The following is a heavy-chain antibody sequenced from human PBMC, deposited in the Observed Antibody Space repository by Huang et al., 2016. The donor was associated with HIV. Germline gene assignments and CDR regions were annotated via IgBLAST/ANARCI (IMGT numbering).Heavy chain of an antibody. CDR2: IKSKADGGTT. Sequence: DVQLVESGGGLVQPGRSLRLSCTASEFTFSAYAMSWFRQAPGKWLVWVGLIKSKADGGTTQYASSVKDRFIISRDDSKGTAYLQMNSLRTEDTAVYYCLIYSHMDVWGKGTTVSVSS. CDR3: LIYSHMDV. V-gene: IGHV3-49*03. J-gene: IGHJ6*03. CDR1: EFTFSAYA.